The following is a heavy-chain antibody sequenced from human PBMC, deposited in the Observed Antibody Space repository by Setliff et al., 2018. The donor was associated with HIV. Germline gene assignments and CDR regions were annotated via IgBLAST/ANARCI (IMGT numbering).Heavy chain of an antibody. V-gene: IGHV1-2*02. CDR2: INPNGEIT. Sequence: ASVTVSCKISGYNFIDNYLHWVRQAPGQGLEWMGWINPNGEITNFSQKFQGRVTMTRDTSTTIVFMELSSLNFGDRSGYYCARAHYNFCCGYLDSWGQGTLVTVSS. CDR1: GYNFIDNY. D-gene: IGHD3-3*01. J-gene: IGHJ4*02. CDR3: ARAHYNFCCGYLDS.